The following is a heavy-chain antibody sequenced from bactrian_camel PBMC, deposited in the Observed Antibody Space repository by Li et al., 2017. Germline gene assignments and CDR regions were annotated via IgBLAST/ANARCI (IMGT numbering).Heavy chain of an antibody. CDR3: AADEEGLVTVGELVSTDFES. CDR1: GYNSGYC. D-gene: IGHD1*01. Sequence: QVQLVESGGGSVQAGGSLTLSCSASGYNSGYCMGWFRQAPGKEREGVASIDSDGNTSYADSVKGRFIISKDDSKNSLYLQMNSLKPEDTAMYYCAADEEGLVTVGELVSTDFESWGQGTQVTVS. V-gene: IGHV3S26*01. J-gene: IGHJ6*01. CDR2: IDSDGNT.